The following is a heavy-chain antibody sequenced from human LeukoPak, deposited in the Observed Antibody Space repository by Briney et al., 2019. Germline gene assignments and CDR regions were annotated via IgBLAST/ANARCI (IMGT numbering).Heavy chain of an antibody. CDR3: ARGRDYDILTGYYVNWFDP. V-gene: IGHV4-59*01. CDR2: IYYSGST. CDR1: GVSISSYY. Sequence: PSETLSLTCTVSGVSISSYYWSWIRQPPGKGLEWIGYIYYSGSTNYNPSLKSRVTISVDTSKNQFSLKLSSVTAADTAVYYCARGRDYDILTGYYVNWFDPWGQGTLVTVSS. D-gene: IGHD3-9*01. J-gene: IGHJ5*02.